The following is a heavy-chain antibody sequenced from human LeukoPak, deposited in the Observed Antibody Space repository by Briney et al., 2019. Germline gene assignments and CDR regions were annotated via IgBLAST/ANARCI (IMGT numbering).Heavy chain of an antibody. Sequence: ASVKVSCKASGYTFTSYGISWERQAPGQGLEWMGWISAYNGNTNYAQKLQGRVTMTTDTSTSTAYMELRSLRSDDTAVYYCARHLCSTSCYRGAYFDYWGQGTLVTVSS. CDR2: ISAYNGNT. CDR1: GYTFTSYG. CDR3: ARHLCSTSCYRGAYFDY. V-gene: IGHV1-18*01. D-gene: IGHD2-2*02. J-gene: IGHJ4*02.